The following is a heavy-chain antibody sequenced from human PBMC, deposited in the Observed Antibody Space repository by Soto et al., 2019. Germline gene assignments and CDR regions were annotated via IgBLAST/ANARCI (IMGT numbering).Heavy chain of an antibody. D-gene: IGHD3-10*01. CDR2: IYYSGST. J-gene: IGHJ6*02. Sequence: SETLSLTCTVSGGSISSYYWSWIRQPPGKGPEWIGYIYYSGSTNYNPSLKSRVTISVDTSKNQFSLKLSSVTAADTAVYYCARDPPSGGDGMDVWGQGTTVTVSS. CDR3: ARDPPSGGDGMDV. V-gene: IGHV4-59*01. CDR1: GGSISSYY.